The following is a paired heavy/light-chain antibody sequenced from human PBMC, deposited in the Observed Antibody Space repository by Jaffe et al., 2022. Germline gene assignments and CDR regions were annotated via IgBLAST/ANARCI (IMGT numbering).Heavy chain of an antibody. CDR3: ARDLGLYCSGGSCHILHIDY. D-gene: IGHD2-15*01. CDR1: GYTFTSYG. J-gene: IGHJ4*02. V-gene: IGHV1-18*01. CDR2: ISAYNGNT. Sequence: QVQLVQSGAEVKKPGASVKVSCKASGYTFTSYGISWVRQAPGQGLEWMGWISAYNGNTNYAQKLQGRVTMTTDTSTSTAYMELRSLRSDDTAVYYCARDLGLYCSGGSCHILHIDYWGQGTLVTVSS.
Light chain of an antibody. CDR2: SNN. V-gene: IGLV1-44*01. CDR3: AAWDDSLNGSWV. Sequence: QSVLTQPPSASGTPGQRVTISCSGSSSNIGSNTVNWYQQLPGTAPKLLIYSNNQRPSGVPDRFSGSKSGTSASLAISGLQSEDEADYYCAAWDDSLNGSWVFGGGTKLTVL. CDR1: SSNIGSNT. J-gene: IGLJ3*02.